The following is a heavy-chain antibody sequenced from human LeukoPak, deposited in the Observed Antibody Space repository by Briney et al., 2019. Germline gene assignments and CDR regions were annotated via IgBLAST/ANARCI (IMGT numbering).Heavy chain of an antibody. Sequence: SVKVSCXASGGTFSSYAISWVRQAPGQGLEWMGRIIPIFGTANYAQKFQGRVTITTDESTSTAYMELSSLRSEDTAVYYCARDAMVRGVRFSFDPWGQGTLVTVSS. D-gene: IGHD3-10*01. CDR1: GGTFSSYA. J-gene: IGHJ5*02. CDR3: ARDAMVRGVRFSFDP. CDR2: IIPIFGTA. V-gene: IGHV1-69*05.